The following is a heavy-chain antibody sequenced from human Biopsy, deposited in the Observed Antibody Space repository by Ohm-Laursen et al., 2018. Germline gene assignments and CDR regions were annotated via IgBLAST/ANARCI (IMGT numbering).Heavy chain of an antibody. CDR2: IYYSGTT. CDR1: GDSINSSY. CDR3: ARVRGGFLEWFDY. Sequence: GTLSLTCTVSGDSINSSYWSWIPQAPGKGLEWIASIYYSGTTNKNPSLKSRVTISVDTSKRQFYLELSSVTAADTAIYYCARVRGGFLEWFDYWGQGILVTVSS. D-gene: IGHD3-3*01. J-gene: IGHJ5*01. V-gene: IGHV4-59*01.